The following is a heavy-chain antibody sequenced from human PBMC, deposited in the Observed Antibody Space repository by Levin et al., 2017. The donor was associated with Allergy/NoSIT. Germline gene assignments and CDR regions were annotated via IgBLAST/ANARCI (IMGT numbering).Heavy chain of an antibody. CDR3: ARDNGYSGNHPAGY. V-gene: IGHV3-11*01. CDR2: ISSSGSAA. CDR1: GFTFSDYY. Sequence: GESLKISCAASGFTFSDYYMSWIRQAPGKGLEWVSYISSSGSAAYYADSVKGRVTISRDNAKNSLYLQMNSLRAEDTAVYYCARDNGYSGNHPAGYWGQGTLVTVSS. J-gene: IGHJ4*02. D-gene: IGHD5-12*01.